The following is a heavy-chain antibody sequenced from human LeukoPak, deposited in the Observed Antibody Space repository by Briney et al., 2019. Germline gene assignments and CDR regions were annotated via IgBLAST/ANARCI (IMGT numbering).Heavy chain of an antibody. D-gene: IGHD2-15*01. CDR3: ARGGIVVVVAATGWFDP. V-gene: IGHV4-34*01. CDR2: INHSGST. J-gene: IGHJ5*02. Sequence: SETLSLTCAVYGGSFSGYCWSWIRQPPGKGLEWIGEINHSGSTNYNPSLKSRVTISVDTSKNQFSLKLSSVTAADTAVYYCARGGIVVVVAATGWFDPWGQGTLVTVSS. CDR1: GGSFSGYC.